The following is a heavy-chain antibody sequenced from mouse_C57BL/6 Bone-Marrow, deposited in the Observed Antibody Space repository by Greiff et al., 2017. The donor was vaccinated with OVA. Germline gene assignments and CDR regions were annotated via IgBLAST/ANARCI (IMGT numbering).Heavy chain of an antibody. CDR3: ARSGYYYGSPYFDY. D-gene: IGHD1-1*01. Sequence: QVQLKQPGAELVKPGASVKLSCKASGYTFTSYWMQWVKQRPGQGLEWIGEIDPSDSYTNYNQKFKGKATLTVDTSSSTAYMQLSSLTSEDSAVYYCARSGYYYGSPYFDYWGQGTTLTVSS. J-gene: IGHJ2*01. V-gene: IGHV1-50*01. CDR2: IDPSDSYT. CDR1: GYTFTSYW.